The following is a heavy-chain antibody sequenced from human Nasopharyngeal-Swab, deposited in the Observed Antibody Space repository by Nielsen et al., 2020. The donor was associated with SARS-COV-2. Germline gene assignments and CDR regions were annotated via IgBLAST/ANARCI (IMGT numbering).Heavy chain of an antibody. CDR2: IWYDGSNK. J-gene: IGHJ3*02. Sequence: GESLKISCAASGFTFSSYAMHWVRQAPGKGLEWVAVIWYDGSNKYYADSVKGRFTISRDNSKNTLYLQMNSLRAEDTAVYYCARENQFGDYDGAFDIWGQGTMVTVSS. V-gene: IGHV3-33*08. CDR3: ARENQFGDYDGAFDI. CDR1: GFTFSSYA. D-gene: IGHD4-17*01.